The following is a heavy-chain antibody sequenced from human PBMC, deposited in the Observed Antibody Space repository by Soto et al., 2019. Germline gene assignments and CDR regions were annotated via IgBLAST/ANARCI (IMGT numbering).Heavy chain of an antibody. V-gene: IGHV3-23*01. CDR1: GFTFSSYA. CDR2: ISGSGESR. CDR3: AKAITNRLRVVEY. J-gene: IGHJ4*02. Sequence: ASVKVSCAASGFTFSSYAMSWVRQAPGKGLEWVSGISGSGESRYHADSVKGRFTISRDNSKNTLYLQMNSLRAEDTAIYYCAKAITNRLRVVEYWGQGTQVTVSS. D-gene: IGHD4-17*01.